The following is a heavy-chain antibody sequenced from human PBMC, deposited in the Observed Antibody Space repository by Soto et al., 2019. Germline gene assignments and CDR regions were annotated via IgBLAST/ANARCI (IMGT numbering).Heavy chain of an antibody. J-gene: IGHJ5*02. CDR3: ARDSVAASGPSWVGNRLDP. V-gene: IGHV3-30-3*01. Sequence: QVQLVESGGGVVQPGMSLRLSCAASGFTFSSYAMYWVRQAPGEGLEWVAVVSYDGNNNYYTDSVQGRFTISRDNTKSTLYLQMNNLRAEDTALYYCARDSVAASGPSWVGNRLDPWGQGTLVTVSS. D-gene: IGHD6-13*01. CDR2: VSYDGNNN. CDR1: GFTFSSYA.